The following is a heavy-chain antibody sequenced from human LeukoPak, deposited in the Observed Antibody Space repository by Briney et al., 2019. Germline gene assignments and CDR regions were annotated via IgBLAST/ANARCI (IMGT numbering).Heavy chain of an antibody. CDR1: GFSLSIYA. CDR2: ISGSGGST. J-gene: IGHJ2*01. V-gene: IGHV3-23*01. Sequence: GGSLSLSCPPSGFSLSIYAMTWVRQAPGKGLEWVSAISGSGGSTYYADSVKGRFTISRDNSKNTLYLQMNSLRAEDTAVYYCAREGRYDSSGYYFYWYFDLGGRGTLVTVSS. CDR3: AREGRYDSSGYYFYWYFDL. D-gene: IGHD3-22*01.